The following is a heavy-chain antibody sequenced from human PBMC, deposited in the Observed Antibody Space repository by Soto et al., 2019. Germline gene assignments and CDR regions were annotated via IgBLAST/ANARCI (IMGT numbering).Heavy chain of an antibody. D-gene: IGHD3-3*01. J-gene: IGHJ4*02. CDR2: ISYDGSNK. CDR1: GFTFSSYA. Sequence: GGSLRLSCAAPGFTFSSYAMHWVRQAPGKGLEWVAVISYDGSNKYYADSVKGRFTISRDNSKNTLYLQMNSLRAEDTAVYYYARDGLRFLEWPAYFDYWGQGTLVTVSS. CDR3: ARDGLRFLEWPAYFDY. V-gene: IGHV3-30-3*01.